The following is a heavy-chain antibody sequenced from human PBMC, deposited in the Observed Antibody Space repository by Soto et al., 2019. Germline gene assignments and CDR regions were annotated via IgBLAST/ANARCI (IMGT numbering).Heavy chain of an antibody. CDR2: IYYAGST. CDR1: GGSISSTDHY. Sequence: PSETLSLTCTVSGGSISSTDHYLCCIRQPPWKGLEWLGSIYYAGSTFHNPSLKRRATISVDTSRNQFSLRLSSVTASDTAVYYCARLVFHCLRGSCDDYNFYGLDVWGQGTTVTV. D-gene: IGHD2-15*01. J-gene: IGHJ6*02. V-gene: IGHV4-39*01. CDR3: ARLVFHCLRGSCDDYNFYGLDV.